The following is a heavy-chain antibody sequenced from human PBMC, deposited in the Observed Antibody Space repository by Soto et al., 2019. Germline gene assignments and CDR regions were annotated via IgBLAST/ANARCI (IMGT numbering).Heavy chain of an antibody. CDR2: INAGNGNT. CDR3: ARASLSYYGSGRSIDY. J-gene: IGHJ4*02. V-gene: IGHV1-3*01. CDR1: GYTFTSYA. D-gene: IGHD3-10*01. Sequence: QVQLVQSGAEVKKPGASVKVSCKASGYTFTSYAMHWVRQAPGQRLEWMGWINAGNGNTKYSQKFQGRVTITRDTSASTAYMELSSLRSEDTAVYYCARASLSYYGSGRSIDYWGQGTLVTVSS.